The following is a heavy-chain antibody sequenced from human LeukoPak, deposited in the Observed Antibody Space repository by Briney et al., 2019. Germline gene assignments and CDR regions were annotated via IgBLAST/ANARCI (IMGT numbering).Heavy chain of an antibody. Sequence: GRSLRLSCAASGFHFSTYGMHWVRQAPGKGLEWVGVTWYDGSNKIYAESVKGRFTISRDNSKNTLYLQMNSLRAEDTAVYYCARDRSWGSQCYFDYWGQGTLVTVSS. CDR2: TWYDGSNK. CDR3: ARDRSWGSQCYFDY. D-gene: IGHD7-27*01. J-gene: IGHJ4*02. CDR1: GFHFSTYG. V-gene: IGHV3-33*01.